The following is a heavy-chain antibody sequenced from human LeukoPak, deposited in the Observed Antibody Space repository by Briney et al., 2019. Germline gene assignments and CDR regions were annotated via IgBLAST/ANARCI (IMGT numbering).Heavy chain of an antibody. CDR3: ARDSQGSGWYFDL. CDR2: IWYDGSNK. Sequence: PGGSLRLSCAASGFTFSSYAMNWVRQAPGKGLEWVAVIWYDGSNKYYADSVKGRFTISRDNSKNTLYLQMNSLRVEDTAVYYCARDSQGSGWYFDLWGRGTLVIVSS. V-gene: IGHV3-33*08. J-gene: IGHJ2*01. D-gene: IGHD3-10*01. CDR1: GFTFSSYA.